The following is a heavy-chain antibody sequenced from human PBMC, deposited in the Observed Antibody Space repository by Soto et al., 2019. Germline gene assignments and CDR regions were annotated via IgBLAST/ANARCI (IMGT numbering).Heavy chain of an antibody. V-gene: IGHV3-30*18. CDR3: AKAMGGYYYDSSGYSSYYGMDV. CDR2: ISYDGSNK. Sequence: GGSLRLSCAASGFTFSSYGRHWVRQAPGKGLEWVEVISYDGSNKYYADSVKGRFTISRDNSKNTLYLQMNSLRAEDTAVYYCAKAMGGYYYDSSGYSSYYGMDVWGQGTTVTVSS. D-gene: IGHD3-22*01. J-gene: IGHJ6*02. CDR1: GFTFSSYG.